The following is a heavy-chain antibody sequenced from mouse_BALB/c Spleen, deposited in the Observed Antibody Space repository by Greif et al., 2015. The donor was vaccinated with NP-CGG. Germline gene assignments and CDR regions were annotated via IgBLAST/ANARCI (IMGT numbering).Heavy chain of an antibody. CDR1: GFTFSSFG. Sequence: EVKLMESGGGLVQPGGSRKLSCAASGFTFSSFGMHWVRQAPEKGLEWVAYISSGSSTIYYADTVKGRFTISRDNPKNTLFLQMTSLRSEDTAMYYCARGVDGRNYYAMDYWGQGTSVTVSS. V-gene: IGHV5-17*02. CDR2: ISSGSSTI. CDR3: ARGVDGRNYYAMDY. D-gene: IGHD1-1*02. J-gene: IGHJ4*01.